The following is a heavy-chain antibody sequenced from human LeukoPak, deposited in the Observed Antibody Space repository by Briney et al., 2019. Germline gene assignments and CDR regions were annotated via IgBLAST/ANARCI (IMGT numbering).Heavy chain of an antibody. Sequence: ASVKVSCKASGGTFSSYAISWVRQAPGQGLEWTGRIVPILGITDYAQKFQGRVTITSDTSTSIVYMQMSSLRSEDTAVYYCARITYYYDSSAYNDAFDIWGQGTMVTVSS. J-gene: IGHJ3*02. CDR3: ARITYYYDSSAYNDAFDI. V-gene: IGHV1-69*04. D-gene: IGHD3-22*01. CDR1: GGTFSSYA. CDR2: IVPILGIT.